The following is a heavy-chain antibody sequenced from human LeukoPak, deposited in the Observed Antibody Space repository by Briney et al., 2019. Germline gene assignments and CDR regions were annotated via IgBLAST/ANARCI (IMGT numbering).Heavy chain of an antibody. CDR1: GGSISSYF. D-gene: IGHD6-19*01. CDR3: ARIDRAVAGTIDY. V-gene: IGHV4-59*08. Sequence: KSSETLSLTCTVSGGSISSYFWSWIRQPPGKGLEWIGYIYYSGSTNYNPSLKSRVTMSVDTSKNQFSLKLSSVTAADTAVYYCARIDRAVAGTIDYWGQGTPVTVSS. CDR2: IYYSGST. J-gene: IGHJ4*02.